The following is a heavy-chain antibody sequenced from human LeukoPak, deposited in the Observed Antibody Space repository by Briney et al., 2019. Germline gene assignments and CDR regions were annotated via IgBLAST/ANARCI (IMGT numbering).Heavy chain of an antibody. Sequence: XXXXFXTXXXNXVRQAPGKGLEWVSSISSTGNYMFYGDSVKGRFTISRDDAKNSLYLQMNSLRAEDTAMYYCARSKIIQLDSMDVWGNGTKVTVSP. V-gene: IGHV3-21*01. D-gene: IGHD5-18*01. J-gene: IGHJ6*04. CDR3: ARSKIIQLDSMDV. CDR1: XXXFXTXX. CDR2: ISSTGNYM.